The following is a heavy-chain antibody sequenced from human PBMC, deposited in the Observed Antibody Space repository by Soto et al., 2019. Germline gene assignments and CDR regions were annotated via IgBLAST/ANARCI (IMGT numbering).Heavy chain of an antibody. J-gene: IGHJ6*02. D-gene: IGHD5-18*01. Sequence: PGGSLRLSCAASGFTFSSDGMNWVRQAPGKGLEWVSSISNTGSHIYYADSVKGRFTISRDNSKNSLHLQMNSLRAEDTAVYYCARERYSYGYDGMDVWGQGTTVTVSS. CDR3: ARERYSYGYDGMDV. V-gene: IGHV3-21*01. CDR1: GFTFSSDG. CDR2: ISNTGSHI.